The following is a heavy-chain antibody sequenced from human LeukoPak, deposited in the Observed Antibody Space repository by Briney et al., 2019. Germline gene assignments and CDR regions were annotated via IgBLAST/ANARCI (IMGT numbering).Heavy chain of an antibody. Sequence: GGSLRLSCAASGFTFSTYWMTWVRQAPGTGLEWVANINHDGSEKHYVDSVKGRFTISRDNAKNSLYLQINSPRAEDAAVYYCAREEWWFDPWGQGTLVTVSS. V-gene: IGHV3-7*01. D-gene: IGHD2-8*01. CDR3: AREEWWFDP. CDR1: GFTFSTYW. CDR2: INHDGSEK. J-gene: IGHJ5*02.